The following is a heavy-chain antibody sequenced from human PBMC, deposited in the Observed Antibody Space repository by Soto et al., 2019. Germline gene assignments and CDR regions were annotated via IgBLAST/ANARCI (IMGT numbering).Heavy chain of an antibody. CDR1: GFRFDGYG. V-gene: IGHV3-20*04. CDR3: ARDLARITMIVVRYGMDV. D-gene: IGHD3-22*01. J-gene: IGHJ6*02. Sequence: GGSLRLSCAVSGFRFDGYGMIWVRHVPGKGLEWVSGIYWKGGNRHYADSVKGRFTITRDNAKNSLYLQLDSLRAEDTAVYYCARDLARITMIVVRYGMDVWGQGTTVTVSS. CDR2: IYWKGGNR.